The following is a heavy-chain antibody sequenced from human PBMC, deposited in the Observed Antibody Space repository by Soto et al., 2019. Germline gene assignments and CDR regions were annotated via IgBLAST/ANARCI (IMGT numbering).Heavy chain of an antibody. J-gene: IGHJ6*02. Sequence: EVQLVQSGGGLIQPGGSLRLSCAASEFIVSSNQMNWVRQAPGKGLEWVSAFYGDGSSHHADSVKGRFTISRDNSKNTLYLQMNSLRVEDTAVYYWGGWEESRALDVWGQGTTVTVSS. V-gene: IGHV3-53*01. D-gene: IGHD1-26*01. CDR2: FYGDGSS. CDR1: EFIVSSNQ. CDR3: GGWEESRALDV.